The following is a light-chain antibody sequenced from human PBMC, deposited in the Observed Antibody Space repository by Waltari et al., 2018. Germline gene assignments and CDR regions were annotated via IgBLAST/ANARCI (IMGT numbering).Light chain of an antibody. CDR2: KDS. CDR3: QSADSGNWV. CDR1: ALPKQY. Sequence: SYELTQPPSVSVSPGQTARITCSGDALPKQYAYWYQQKPGQAPVLVIYKDSERPSGIPERFSGSSSGTTVTLTISGVQAEDEADYYCQSADSGNWVFGGGTKLTVL. J-gene: IGLJ3*02. V-gene: IGLV3-25*03.